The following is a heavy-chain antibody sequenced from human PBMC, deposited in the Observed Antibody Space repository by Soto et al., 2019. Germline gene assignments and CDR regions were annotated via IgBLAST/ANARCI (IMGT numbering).Heavy chain of an antibody. Sequence: GESLKISCKGSGYSFTSYWIGWVRQMPGKGLEWMGIIYPGDSDTRYSPSFQGQVTISADKSISTAYLQWSSLKASDTAMYYCARRERYSYGNYYYYGMDVWGQGTTVTVSS. J-gene: IGHJ6*02. D-gene: IGHD5-18*01. CDR2: IYPGDSDT. CDR3: ARRERYSYGNYYYYGMDV. CDR1: GYSFTSYW. V-gene: IGHV5-51*01.